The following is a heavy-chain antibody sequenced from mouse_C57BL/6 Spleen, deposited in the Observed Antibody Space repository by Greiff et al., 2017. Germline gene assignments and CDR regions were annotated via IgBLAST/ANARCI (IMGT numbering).Heavy chain of an antibody. CDR1: GYAFSSYW. J-gene: IGHJ3*01. CDR2: IYPGDGDT. CDR3: ARKTVYDGYSWFAY. D-gene: IGHD2-3*01. V-gene: IGHV1-80*01. Sequence: VQRVESGAELVKPGASVKISCKASGYAFSSYWMNWVKQRPGKGLEWIGQIYPGDGDTNYNGKFKGKATLTADKSSSTAYMQLSSLTSEDSAVYFCARKTVYDGYSWFAYWGQGTLVTVSA.